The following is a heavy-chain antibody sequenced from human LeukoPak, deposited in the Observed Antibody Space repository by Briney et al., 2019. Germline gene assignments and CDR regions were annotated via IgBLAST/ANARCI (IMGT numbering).Heavy chain of an antibody. J-gene: IGHJ5*02. CDR3: AKVQQWLSYNWFDP. D-gene: IGHD6-19*01. Sequence: GGSLRLSCAASGFTFSSYAMSWVRQAPGKGLEWVSAISGSGGSTYYADSVKGRFTISRDNSKSTLYLQMNSLRAEDTAVYYCAKVQQWLSYNWFDPWGQGTLVTVSS. V-gene: IGHV3-23*01. CDR2: ISGSGGST. CDR1: GFTFSSYA.